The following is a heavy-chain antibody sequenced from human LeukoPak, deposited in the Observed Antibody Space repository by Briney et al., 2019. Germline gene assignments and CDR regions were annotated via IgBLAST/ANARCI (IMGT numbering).Heavy chain of an antibody. Sequence: ASVKVSCKASGYTFTSYYMHWVRQAPGQGLEWMGMINPSGGSTSYAQKFQGRVTMTRDTSTSTVYMELSSLRSEDTAVYYCARDRPLGSGYYVFDYWGQGTLVTVSS. CDR3: ARDRPLGSGYYVFDY. J-gene: IGHJ4*02. V-gene: IGHV1-46*01. CDR2: INPSGGST. D-gene: IGHD3-22*01. CDR1: GYTFTSYY.